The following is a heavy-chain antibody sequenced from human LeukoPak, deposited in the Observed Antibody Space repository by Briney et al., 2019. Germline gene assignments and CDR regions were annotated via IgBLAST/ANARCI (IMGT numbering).Heavy chain of an antibody. CDR1: GGSLSSSSYY. CDR3: ARITLVGSSDRYFDY. CDR2: FYYSGST. D-gene: IGHD1-26*01. V-gene: IGHV4-39*07. Sequence: SETLSLTCTVSGGSLSSSSYYWGWLRQPPRKGLEWIGSFYYSGSTFYNPSLKSRVTISVDTSKNQFSLKLTSVTAADTAVYYCARITLVGSSDRYFDYWGQGTLVTVSS. J-gene: IGHJ4*02.